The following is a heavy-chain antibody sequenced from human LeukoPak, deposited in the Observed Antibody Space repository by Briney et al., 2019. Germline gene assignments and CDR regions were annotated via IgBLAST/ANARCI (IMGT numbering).Heavy chain of an antibody. Sequence: ASVKVPCKASGYTFTGYYMHWVRQAPGQGLEWMGWINPNSGGTNYAQKFQGRVTMTGDTSISTAYMELSRLRSDDTAVYYCARDLRYFDWLLGTSSMDVWGQGTTVTVSS. D-gene: IGHD3-9*01. J-gene: IGHJ6*02. V-gene: IGHV1-2*02. CDR3: ARDLRYFDWLLGTSSMDV. CDR1: GYTFTGYY. CDR2: INPNSGGT.